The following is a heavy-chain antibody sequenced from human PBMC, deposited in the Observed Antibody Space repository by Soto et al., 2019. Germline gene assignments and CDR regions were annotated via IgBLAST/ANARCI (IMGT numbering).Heavy chain of an antibody. J-gene: IGHJ6*03. CDR1: GFTFSSYA. CDR2: ISGSGGST. CDR3: AKDPGTLYSSSWYSYMDV. Sequence: GSLRLSCAASGFTFSSYAMSWVRQAPGKGLEWVSAISGSGGSTYYADSVKGRFTISRDNSKNTLYLQMNSLRAEDTAVYYCAKDPGTLYSSSWYSYMDVWGKGTTVTVSS. V-gene: IGHV3-23*01. D-gene: IGHD6-13*01.